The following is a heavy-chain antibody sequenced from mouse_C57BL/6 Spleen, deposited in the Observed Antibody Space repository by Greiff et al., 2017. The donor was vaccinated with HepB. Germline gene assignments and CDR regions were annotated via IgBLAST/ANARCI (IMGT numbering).Heavy chain of an antibody. CDR2: INPNNGGT. CDR1: GYTFTDYY. D-gene: IGHD2-2*01. V-gene: IGHV1-26*01. CDR3: AREGVMVTTRVFAY. J-gene: IGHJ3*01. Sequence: EVQLQQSGPELVKPGASVKISCKASGYTFTDYYMNWVKQSHGKSLEWIGDINPNNGGTSYNQKFKGKATLTVDKSSSTAYMELRSLTSEDSAVYYCAREGVMVTTRVFAYWGQGTLVTVSA.